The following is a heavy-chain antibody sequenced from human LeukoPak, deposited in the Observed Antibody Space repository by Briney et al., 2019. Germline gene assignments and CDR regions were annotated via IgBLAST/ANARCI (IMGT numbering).Heavy chain of an antibody. CDR3: AKDEGVTTVTTFY. D-gene: IGHD4-17*01. V-gene: IGHV3-48*01. CDR2: ISGRSSTI. J-gene: IGHJ4*02. CDR1: AFTFSDYS. Sequence: GGSLRLSCAASAFTFSDYSMNWVRQAPGKGLEWVSYISGRSSTIYYADSVKGRFTISRANSKNTLFMQMNSLRAEDTAVYYCAKDEGVTTVTTFYWGQGTLVTVSS.